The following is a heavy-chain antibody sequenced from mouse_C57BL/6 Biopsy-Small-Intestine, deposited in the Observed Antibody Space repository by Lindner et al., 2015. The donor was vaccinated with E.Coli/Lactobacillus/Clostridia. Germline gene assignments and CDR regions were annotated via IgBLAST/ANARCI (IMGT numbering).Heavy chain of an antibody. CDR2: INPYNGDT. CDR1: GYSFTGYF. CDR3: ARAGYYGGYYFDY. J-gene: IGHJ2*01. V-gene: IGHV1-20*01. D-gene: IGHD1-1*01. Sequence: VQLQESGPELVKPGDSVKISCKASGYSFTGYFMNWVMQSHGKSLGWIGRINPYNGDTFYNQKFKGKATLTVDKSSSTAHMELRSLTSEDSAVYHCARAGYYGGYYFDYWGQGTTLTVSS.